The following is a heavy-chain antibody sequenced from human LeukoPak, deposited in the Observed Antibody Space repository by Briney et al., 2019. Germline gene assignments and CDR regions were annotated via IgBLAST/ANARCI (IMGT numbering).Heavy chain of an antibody. V-gene: IGHV3-7*01. CDR2: IKQDGSEK. J-gene: IGHJ4*02. Sequence: QPGGSLRLSCAASGFTFSSYWMSWVRQAPGKGLEWVANIKQDGSEKYYVDSVRGRFTISRDNTKNSLYLQMSSLRAEDTAVYYCATLHYGLFDYWGQGTLVTVSS. CDR3: ATLHYGLFDY. D-gene: IGHD4-17*01. CDR1: GFTFSSYW.